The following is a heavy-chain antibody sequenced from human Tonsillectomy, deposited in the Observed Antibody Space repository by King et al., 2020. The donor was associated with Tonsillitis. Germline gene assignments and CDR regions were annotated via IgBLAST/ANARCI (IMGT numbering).Heavy chain of an antibody. Sequence: VQLVESGGGVVQPGRSLRLSCAASGFTFSSYGMHWVRQAPGKGLEWVAVISYDGSNKYYADSVKGRFTISRDNSKNTLYLQMNSLRAEDTAVYYCAKDNYWSSTSCLTTYYYYYYGMDVWGQGTTVTVSS. D-gene: IGHD2-2*01. J-gene: IGHJ6*02. V-gene: IGHV3-30*18. CDR1: GFTFSSYG. CDR2: ISYDGSNK. CDR3: AKDNYWSSTSCLTTYYYYYYGMDV.